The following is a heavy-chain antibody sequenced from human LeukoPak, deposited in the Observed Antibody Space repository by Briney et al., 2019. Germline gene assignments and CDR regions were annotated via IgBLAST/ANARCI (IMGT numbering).Heavy chain of an antibody. CDR1: GFTFDDYA. CDR3: AKESTPGYQLLSGWFDP. CDR2: ISWNSGSI. D-gene: IGHD2-2*01. V-gene: IGHV3-9*03. Sequence: GGSLRLSCAASGFTFDDYAMHWVRQAPGKGLEWVSGISWNSGSIGYADSVKGRFTISRDNAKNSLYLQMNSLRAEDMALYYCAKESTPGYQLLSGWFDPWGQGTLVTVSS. J-gene: IGHJ5*02.